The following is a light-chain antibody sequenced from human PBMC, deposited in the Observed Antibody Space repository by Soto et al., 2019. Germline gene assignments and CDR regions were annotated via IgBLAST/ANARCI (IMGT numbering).Light chain of an antibody. CDR3: QQNNKWPPVT. CDR2: GAS. J-gene: IGKJ4*01. CDR1: QTISND. Sequence: EVVMTQSPATVSVSPGEGVTLSCRASQTISNDLAWYQQKPGQAPRLLIYGASTRATGVPARFSGGGSGTEFTLTIISLQSEDFAFYYCQQNNKWPPVTFGGGTKV. V-gene: IGKV3-15*01.